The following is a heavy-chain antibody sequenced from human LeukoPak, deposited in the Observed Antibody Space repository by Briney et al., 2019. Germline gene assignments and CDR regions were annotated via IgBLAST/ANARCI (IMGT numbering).Heavy chain of an antibody. D-gene: IGHD3-10*01. CDR2: IYYSGST. J-gene: IGHJ4*02. V-gene: IGHV4-59*05. CDR3: ARQYGSGSYYPHYFDY. CDR1: GGSISSYY. Sequence: PSETLSLTCTVSGGSISSYYWSWIRQPPGKGLEWIGSIYYSGSTYYNPSLKSRVTISADTSKNQFSLKLSSVTAADTAVYYCARQYGSGSYYPHYFDYWGQGTLVTVSS.